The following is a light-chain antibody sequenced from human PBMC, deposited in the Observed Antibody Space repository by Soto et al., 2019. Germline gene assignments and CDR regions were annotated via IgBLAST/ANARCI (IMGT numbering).Light chain of an antibody. J-gene: IGLJ1*01. Sequence: SALTQPAALSAAPGQSITISCTGTSSDIGGHSSVSWYQQRPGEDPKLMIYDVSNRPSGVSNRFSGSKSGNTASLTISGLQADDEADYYCFSYIVTSAYVFGTGTKVTV. CDR3: FSYIVTSAYV. CDR2: DVS. CDR1: SSDIGGHSS. V-gene: IGLV2-14*01.